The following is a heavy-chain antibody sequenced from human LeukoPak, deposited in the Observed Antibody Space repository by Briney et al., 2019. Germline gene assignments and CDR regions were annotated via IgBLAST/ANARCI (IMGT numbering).Heavy chain of an antibody. CDR3: ARAGDTYYDILTGYYDY. CDR1: GFTFSSYE. D-gene: IGHD3-9*01. J-gene: IGHJ4*02. Sequence: GGSLILSCAASGFTFSSYEMNWVRQAPGKGLEWVSNISSSGSTIYYADSVKGRFTISRDNAKNSLYLQMNSLRAEDTAVYYCARAGDTYYDILTGYYDYWGQGTLVTVSS. CDR2: ISSSGSTI. V-gene: IGHV3-48*03.